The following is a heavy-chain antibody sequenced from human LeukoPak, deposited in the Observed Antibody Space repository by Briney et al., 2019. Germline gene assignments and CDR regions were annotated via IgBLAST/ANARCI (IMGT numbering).Heavy chain of an antibody. V-gene: IGHV1-45*02. J-gene: IGHJ4*02. CDR2: ITPFNGNT. CDR3: VTQVDSSSWYH. D-gene: IGHD6-13*01. Sequence: GASVKVSCKASGYTFTYRYLHWVRQAPGQALEWMGWITPFNGNTDYAQKFQDRVTITRDRSMSTAYMELSSLRSEDTAMYYCVTQVDSSSWYHWGQGTLVTVSS. CDR1: GYTFTYRY.